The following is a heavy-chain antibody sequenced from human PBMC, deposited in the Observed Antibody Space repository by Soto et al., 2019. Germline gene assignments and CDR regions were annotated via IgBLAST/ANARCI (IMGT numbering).Heavy chain of an antibody. CDR2: IYYSGST. CDR3: ARGYCSGGSCYDY. Sequence: SETLSLTCTVSGGSISSYYWSWIRQPPGKGLEWIGYIYYSGSTNYNPSLKSRVTISVDTSKNQFSLKLSSVTAADTAVYYCARGYCSGGSCYDYWGQGTLVTVSS. V-gene: IGHV4-59*01. CDR1: GGSISSYY. D-gene: IGHD2-15*01. J-gene: IGHJ4*02.